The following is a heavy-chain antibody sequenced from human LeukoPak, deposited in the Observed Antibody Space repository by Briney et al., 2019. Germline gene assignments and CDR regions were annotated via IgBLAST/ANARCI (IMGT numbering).Heavy chain of an antibody. V-gene: IGHV3-11*01. Sequence: GGSLRLSCAASGFIFSDYYMSWIRQAPGKGLEWVSYISSSGSNMYYADSVKGRFTISRDNAKNSLFLQMNSLRAEDTAVYFCAREGYSSANDHWGQGTLVTVSS. J-gene: IGHJ4*02. CDR2: ISSSGSNM. CDR3: AREGYSSANDH. CDR1: GFIFSDYY. D-gene: IGHD6-19*01.